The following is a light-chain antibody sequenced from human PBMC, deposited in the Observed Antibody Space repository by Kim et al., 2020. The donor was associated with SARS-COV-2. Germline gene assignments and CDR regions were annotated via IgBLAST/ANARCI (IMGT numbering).Light chain of an antibody. V-gene: IGKV1-5*01. CDR3: QLSNSYPYT. CDR2: DAS. CDR1: QSISYW. Sequence: SASVGASVTLTCRASQSISYWCAWYQQKPGKAPKLLIYDASSLENGVPSRFSGSGSGTEFTLTISNLQPDDFATYYCQLSNSYPYTFGQGTKLEI. J-gene: IGKJ2*01.